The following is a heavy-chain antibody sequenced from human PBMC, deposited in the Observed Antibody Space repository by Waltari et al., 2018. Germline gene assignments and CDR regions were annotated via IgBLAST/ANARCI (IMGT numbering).Heavy chain of an antibody. CDR1: GYSISSGYY. CDR3: ARETTVTTFFAFDI. J-gene: IGHJ3*02. V-gene: IGHV4-38-2*02. D-gene: IGHD4-17*01. Sequence: QVQLQESGPGLVKPSETLSLTCAVSGYSISSGYYWGWIRQPPGKGLEWIGSIYHSGSTYYNPSLKSRVTISVDTSKNQFSLKLSSVTAADTAVYCCARETTVTTFFAFDIWGQGTMVTVSS. CDR2: IYHSGST.